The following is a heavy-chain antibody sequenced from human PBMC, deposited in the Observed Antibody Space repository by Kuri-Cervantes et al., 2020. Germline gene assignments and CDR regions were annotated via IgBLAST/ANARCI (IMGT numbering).Heavy chain of an antibody. Sequence: ASVKVSCKASGGTFSSYAISWVRQAPGQGLEWMGWISAYNGNTNYAQKFQGRVTMTRDTSTSTVYMELSSLSSEDTAVYYCARELWFGPQRAFDPWGQGTLVTVSS. CDR3: ARELWFGPQRAFDP. J-gene: IGHJ5*02. D-gene: IGHD3-10*01. CDR1: GGTFSSYA. CDR2: ISAYNGNT. V-gene: IGHV1-18*01.